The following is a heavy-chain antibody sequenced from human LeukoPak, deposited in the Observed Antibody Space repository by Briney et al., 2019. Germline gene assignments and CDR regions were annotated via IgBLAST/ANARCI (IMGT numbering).Heavy chain of an antibody. V-gene: IGHV3-48*01. CDR1: GFTFSTYS. D-gene: IGHD6-13*01. CDR3: AKDSSPDY. CDR2: ISSSSSTI. Sequence: GGSLRLSCAASGFTFSTYSMNWVRQTPGKGLEWVSYISSSSSTIYYADSVKGRFTIFGDNAKNSLFLQMNSLRAEDTAVYYCAKDSSPDYWGQGTLVIVSS. J-gene: IGHJ4*02.